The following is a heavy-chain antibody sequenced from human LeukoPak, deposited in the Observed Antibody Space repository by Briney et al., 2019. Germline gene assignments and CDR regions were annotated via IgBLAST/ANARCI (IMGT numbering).Heavy chain of an antibody. J-gene: IGHJ5*02. Sequence: SETLSLTCTVSGGSISSYYWSWIRQPPGKGLEWIGYIYYSGSTNYNPSLKSRVTISVDTSKNQFSLKLSSVTAADTAVYYCARGSKMLGYNWFDPWGQGTLSPSPQ. CDR1: GGSISSYY. CDR2: IYYSGST. CDR3: ARGSKMLGYNWFDP. V-gene: IGHV4-59*12. D-gene: IGHD1-26*01.